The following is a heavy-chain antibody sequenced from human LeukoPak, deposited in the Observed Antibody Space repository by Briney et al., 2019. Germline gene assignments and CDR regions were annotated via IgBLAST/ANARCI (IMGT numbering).Heavy chain of an antibody. D-gene: IGHD6-13*01. CDR2: TYYRSKWYN. Sequence: SQTLSLTCAISGDSVSSNSAAWNWIRQSPSRGLEWLGRTYYRSKWYNDYAVSVKSRITINPDTSKNQFSLQLNSVTPEGTAVYYCARSSGRSSWYESSCWFDPWGQGTLVTVSS. CDR3: ARSSGRSSWYESSCWFDP. CDR1: GDSVSSNSAA. V-gene: IGHV6-1*01. J-gene: IGHJ5*02.